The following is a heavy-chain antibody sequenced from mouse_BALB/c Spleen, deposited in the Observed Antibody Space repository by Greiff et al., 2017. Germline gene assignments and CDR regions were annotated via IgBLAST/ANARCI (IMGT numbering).Heavy chain of an antibody. CDR1: GFTFTDYY. D-gene: IGHD2-14*01. J-gene: IGHJ1*01. CDR3: ARGLYYRYGLDV. Sequence: EVKLMESGGGLVQPGGSLRLSCATSGFTFTDYYMSWVRQPPGKALEWLGFIRNKANGYTTEYSASVKGRFTISRDNSQSILYLQMNTLRAEDSATYYCARGLYYRYGLDVWGARTTVTVSS. V-gene: IGHV7-3*02. CDR2: IRNKANGYTT.